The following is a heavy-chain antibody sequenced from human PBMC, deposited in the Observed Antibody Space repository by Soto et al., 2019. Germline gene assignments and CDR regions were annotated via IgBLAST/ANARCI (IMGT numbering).Heavy chain of an antibody. CDR1: GDSFRDYY. V-gene: IGHV4-34*01. J-gene: IGHJ5*01. D-gene: IGHD1-1*01. CDR3: ARTRNRWFDS. Sequence: PSETLSLTCVVSGDSFRDYYWSWIRQSPGVGLEWIGEINPSGRTEYNPSLRGRVTLSVDTSKNQFSLTLSTMTAADTAVYYCARTRNRWFDSWGQGTLVIVSS. CDR2: INPSGRT.